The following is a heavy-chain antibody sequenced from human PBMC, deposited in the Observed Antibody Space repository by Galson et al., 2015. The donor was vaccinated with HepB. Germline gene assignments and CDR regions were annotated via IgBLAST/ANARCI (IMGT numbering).Heavy chain of an antibody. D-gene: IGHD3-22*01. CDR1: GFSLATTGMR. CDR2: IDWDDDK. CDR3: ARIPAVSYKSSDYFVADAFDV. V-gene: IGHV2-70*04. Sequence: PALVKPTQTLKLTCTFAGFSLATTGMRLTWIRQPPGKALEWLARIDWDDDKFYTASLKTRLAISKDTSKNQVVLTITNMGPVDTATYYCARIPAVSYKSSDYFVADAFDVWGQGAMVTVSS. J-gene: IGHJ3*01.